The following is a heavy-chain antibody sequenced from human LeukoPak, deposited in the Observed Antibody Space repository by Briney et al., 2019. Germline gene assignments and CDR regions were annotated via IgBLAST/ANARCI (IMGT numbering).Heavy chain of an antibody. Sequence: SETLSLTCTVSGGSISSYYWSWIRQPPGKGLEWIGYIYYSGSTNYNPSLKSRVTISVDTSKNQFSLKLSSVTAADTAVYYCARRRDGYNYDYWGQGTLVTVSS. V-gene: IGHV4-59*01. J-gene: IGHJ4*02. CDR3: ARRRDGYNYDY. CDR1: GGSISSYY. D-gene: IGHD5-24*01. CDR2: IYYSGST.